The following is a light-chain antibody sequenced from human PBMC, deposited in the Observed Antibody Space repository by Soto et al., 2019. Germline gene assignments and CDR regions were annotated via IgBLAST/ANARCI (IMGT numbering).Light chain of an antibody. CDR1: SSDVGGYNY. CDR2: DVT. V-gene: IGLV2-11*01. J-gene: IGLJ1*01. Sequence: QSALTQPRSVSGSPGQSVTVSCTGTSSDVGGYNYVSWYQQHPGKAPKVMIYDVTERPSGVPDRFSGSKSGNTASLTISGLQAEDEADYYCCSYAGSYAFYVFGTGTKLTVL. CDR3: CSYAGSYAFYV.